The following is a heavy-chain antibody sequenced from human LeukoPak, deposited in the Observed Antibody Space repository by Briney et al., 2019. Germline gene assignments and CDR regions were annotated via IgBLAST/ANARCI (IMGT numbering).Heavy chain of an antibody. Sequence: PSETLSLTCTVSGYSVSSGYYWGWIRQSPGKGLEWIGEINHSGSTNYNPSLKSRVTISVDTSKNQFSLKLSSVTAADTAVYYCARRPFPTFAFGIWGQGTMVTVSS. V-gene: IGHV4-38-2*02. J-gene: IGHJ3*02. CDR2: INHSGST. CDR3: ARRPFPTFAFGI. CDR1: GYSVSSGYY. D-gene: IGHD6-6*01.